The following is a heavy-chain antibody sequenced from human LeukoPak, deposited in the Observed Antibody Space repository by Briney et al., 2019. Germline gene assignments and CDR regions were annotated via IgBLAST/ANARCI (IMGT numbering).Heavy chain of an antibody. CDR2: ISDDGSYT. CDR3: ASFGISWRSSY. V-gene: IGHV3-74*01. D-gene: IGHD2-21*01. Sequence: LGGSLRLSCAATGFSFSSHWVHWVRQAPGKGLVWVSRISDDGSYTSNVDSVKGRFTISRDNVNNMLYLHMNSLRAEDTAVYYCASFGISWRSSYWGQGTLVTVSS. J-gene: IGHJ4*02. CDR1: GFSFSSHW.